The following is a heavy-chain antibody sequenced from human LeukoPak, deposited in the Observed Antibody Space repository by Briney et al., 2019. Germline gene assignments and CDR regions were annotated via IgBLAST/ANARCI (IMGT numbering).Heavy chain of an antibody. J-gene: IGHJ6*02. CDR1: GYTFTSYD. Sequence: SVKVSCKASGYTFTSYDINWVRQATGQGLEWLGWMNPSSGNTGYAQKFQGRVTMTRDTSISTAYMELSSLRSEDTAVYYCARVAYYYDSAGLYLNYFYGMDVWGQGTTVTVSS. D-gene: IGHD3-22*01. CDR3: ARVAYYYDSAGLYLNYFYGMDV. CDR2: MNPSSGNT. V-gene: IGHV1-8*01.